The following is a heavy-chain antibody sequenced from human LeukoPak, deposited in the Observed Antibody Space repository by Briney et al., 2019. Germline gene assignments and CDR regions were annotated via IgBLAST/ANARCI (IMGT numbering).Heavy chain of an antibody. CDR1: GYTFTSYT. Sequence: ASVKVSCKASGYTFTSYTISWVRQAPGQGLEWMGWISAYNGNTNYAQKLQGRVTMTTDTSTSTAYMELRSLRSDDTAVYYCARDRGYYYGSGSYHPYYYYGMDVWGQGTTVTVSS. V-gene: IGHV1-18*01. D-gene: IGHD3-10*01. CDR3: ARDRGYYYGSGSYHPYYYYGMDV. J-gene: IGHJ6*02. CDR2: ISAYNGNT.